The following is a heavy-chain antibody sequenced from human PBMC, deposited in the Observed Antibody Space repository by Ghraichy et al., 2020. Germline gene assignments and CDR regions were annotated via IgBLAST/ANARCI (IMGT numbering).Heavy chain of an antibody. Sequence: SVKVSCKASGFTFTSSAVQWVRQARGQRLEWIGWIVVGSGNTNYAQKFQERVTITRDMSTSKAYMGLSSLRSEVTAVYYCAAGPYYYDSSGYYPRADTIFDYWGQGTLVTVSS. CDR2: IVVGSGNT. V-gene: IGHV1-58*01. CDR3: AAGPYYYDSSGYYPRADTIFDY. D-gene: IGHD3-22*01. CDR1: GFTFTSSA. J-gene: IGHJ4*02.